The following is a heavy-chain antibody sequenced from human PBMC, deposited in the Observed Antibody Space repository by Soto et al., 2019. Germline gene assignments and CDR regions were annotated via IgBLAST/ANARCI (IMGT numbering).Heavy chain of an antibody. CDR3: AGGLVLLWFGESRAYYYMDA. D-gene: IGHD3-10*01. CDR2: IKSKADGGTT. V-gene: IGHV3-15*07. Sequence: GGSLRLSCAASGLIFSNAWINWVRQAPGKGLEWVGRIKSKADGGTTDFAAPVKGRFAISRDDSKNMMYMEMSSLRTEDTAVYYCAGGLVLLWFGESRAYYYMDAWGKGTTVTVSS. J-gene: IGHJ6*03. CDR1: GLIFSNAW.